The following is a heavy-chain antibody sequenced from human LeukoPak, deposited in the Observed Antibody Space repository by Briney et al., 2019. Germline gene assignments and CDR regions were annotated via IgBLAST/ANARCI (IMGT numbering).Heavy chain of an antibody. CDR3: ARDRQQLARRRGYNFFDP. V-gene: IGHV4-59*12. Sequence: PSETLSLTCTVSGGSISSYYWSWIRQPPGKGLEWIGYIYYSGSTNYNPSLKSRVTISVDTSKNQFSLKLSSVTAADTAVYYCARDRQQLARRRGYNFFDPWGRGSLVTVSS. CDR1: GGSISSYY. CDR2: IYYSGST. D-gene: IGHD6-13*01. J-gene: IGHJ5*02.